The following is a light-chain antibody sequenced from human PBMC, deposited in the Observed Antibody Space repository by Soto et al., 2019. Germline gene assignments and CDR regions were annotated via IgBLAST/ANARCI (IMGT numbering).Light chain of an antibody. CDR3: QQLFDSPIT. J-gene: IGKJ5*01. CDR1: QVISTS. V-gene: IGKV1-9*01. Sequence: EIHMTQTKSSLSPSVGEGVTITLRASQVISTSLAWYQVKPGKAPKLLIYAASTLESGVPSRFSATVSGTEFSLTITSLQPEDFATYYCQQLFDSPITFGQGTLLEI. CDR2: AAS.